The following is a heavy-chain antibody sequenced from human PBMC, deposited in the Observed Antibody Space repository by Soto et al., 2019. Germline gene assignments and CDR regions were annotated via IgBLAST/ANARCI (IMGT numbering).Heavy chain of an antibody. Sequence: ASVKVSCKASGYTFSSFGISWVRQAPGQGLEWMGWISSSNVKTNYAQKIQGRATMTRDTSTSTAYMELRSLRSDDTAVYYCAKVDTSSWFLDFWGQGTRVTVSS. CDR1: GYTFSSFG. D-gene: IGHD6-13*01. J-gene: IGHJ4*02. CDR2: ISSSNVKT. V-gene: IGHV1-18*04. CDR3: AKVDTSSWFLDF.